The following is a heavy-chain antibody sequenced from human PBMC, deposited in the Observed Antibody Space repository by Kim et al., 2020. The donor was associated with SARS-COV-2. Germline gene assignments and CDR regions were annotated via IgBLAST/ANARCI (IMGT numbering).Heavy chain of an antibody. Sequence: YPCDSDTRDSPSFQGQVTISADKSISTAYLQWSSLKASDTAMYYCARIGDYWGQGTLVTVSS. V-gene: IGHV5-51*01. CDR2: YPCDSDT. CDR3: ARIGDY. D-gene: IGHD2-15*01. J-gene: IGHJ4*02.